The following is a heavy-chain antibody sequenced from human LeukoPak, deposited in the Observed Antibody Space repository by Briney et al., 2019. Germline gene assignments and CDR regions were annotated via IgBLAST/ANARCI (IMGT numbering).Heavy chain of an antibody. J-gene: IGHJ4*02. CDR3: ARVRSHDIWSGYSL. V-gene: IGHV3-49*04. D-gene: IGHD3-3*01. CDR2: IRSKAFGGTT. Sequence: GGSLRLSCATSGFTFGAYLMCWVRHAPGMGLECVGFIRSKAFGGTTEYAASVEGRFTISRDDSTSIAYLQMNSLKTEDTAVYYCARVRSHDIWSGYSLWGQGTLVIVSS. CDR1: GFTFGAYL.